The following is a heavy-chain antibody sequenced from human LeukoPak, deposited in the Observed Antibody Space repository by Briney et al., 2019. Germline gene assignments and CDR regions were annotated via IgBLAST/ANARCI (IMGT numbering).Heavy chain of an antibody. J-gene: IGHJ3*02. Sequence: TSETLSLTCTVSGGSISSYYWSWIRQPPGKGLEWIGYIYYSGSTNYNPSLKSRVTISVDTSKNQLSLKLGSVTAADTAVYYCAGSIVGATGGDAFDIWGQGTMVTVSS. CDR1: GGSISSYY. CDR2: IYYSGST. CDR3: AGSIVGATGGDAFDI. D-gene: IGHD1-26*01. V-gene: IGHV4-59*01.